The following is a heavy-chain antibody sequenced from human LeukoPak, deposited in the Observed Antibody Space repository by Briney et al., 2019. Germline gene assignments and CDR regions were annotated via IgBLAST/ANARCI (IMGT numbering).Heavy chain of an antibody. Sequence: GGSLRLSCVASGFTFSSYSMNWVRQAPGKGLEWVSSISSSSSYIYYADSVKGRFTISRDNAKNSLYLQMNSLRAEDTAVYYCARDSERGYCSSTSCYFYWGQGTLVTVSS. J-gene: IGHJ4*02. D-gene: IGHD2-2*01. CDR3: ARDSERGYCSSTSCYFY. CDR2: ISSSSSYI. V-gene: IGHV3-21*01. CDR1: GFTFSSYS.